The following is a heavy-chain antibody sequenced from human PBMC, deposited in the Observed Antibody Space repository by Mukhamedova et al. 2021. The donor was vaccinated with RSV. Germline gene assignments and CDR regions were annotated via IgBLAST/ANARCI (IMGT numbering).Heavy chain of an antibody. D-gene: IGHD3-16*01. CDR3: ARTYYDYVWGSYSFDY. J-gene: IGHJ4*01. Sequence: SSYAMHWVRQAPGKGLEWVAVISYDGSNKYYADSAKGRFTISRDNSKNTLYLQMNSLRAEDTAVYYCARTYYDYVWGSYSFDYWG. V-gene: IGHV3-30-3*01. CDR1: SSYA. CDR2: ISYDGSNK.